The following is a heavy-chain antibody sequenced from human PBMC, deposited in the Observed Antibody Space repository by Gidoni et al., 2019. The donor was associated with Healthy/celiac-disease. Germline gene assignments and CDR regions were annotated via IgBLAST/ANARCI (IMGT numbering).Heavy chain of an antibody. CDR3: ARATNYYDSSGYHDAFDI. J-gene: IGHJ3*02. CDR1: GVTFSSYS. V-gene: IGHV3-21*01. Sequence: EVQLVESGGGLVKPGGSLRLSCAASGVTFSSYSMNWVRQAPGKGLEWVSSISSSSSYIYYADSVKGRFTISRDNAKNSLYLQMNSLRAEDTAVYYCARATNYYDSSGYHDAFDIWGQGTMVTVSS. D-gene: IGHD3-22*01. CDR2: ISSSSSYI.